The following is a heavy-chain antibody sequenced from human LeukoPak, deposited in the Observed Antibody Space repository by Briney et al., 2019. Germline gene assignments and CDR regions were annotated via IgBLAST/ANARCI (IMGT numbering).Heavy chain of an antibody. V-gene: IGHV3-53*05. CDR2: IYGAGSI. D-gene: IGHD2-2*01. CDR3: TKGLARYQLPTYDYYAMDV. CDR1: GFAFTSNF. J-gene: IGHJ6*02. Sequence: GGSLRLSSAISGFAFTSNFVSWVRQAPGKGLEWVSVIYGAGSIYYADSVSGRFTTSRDISKNTLYLQMSSLRTEDTAVYYCTKGLARYQLPTYDYYAMDVWGPGTTVTVSS.